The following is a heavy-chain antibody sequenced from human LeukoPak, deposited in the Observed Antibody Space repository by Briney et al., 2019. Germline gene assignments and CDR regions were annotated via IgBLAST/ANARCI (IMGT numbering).Heavy chain of an antibody. D-gene: IGHD1-26*01. Sequence: GGSLRLSRAASGFTFSSYWMSWVRQAPGKGLEWVANIKQDGSEKYYVDSVKGRFTISRDNAKNSLYLQMNSLRAEDTAVYYCARDEWELLSRYFDYWGQGTLVTVSS. CDR1: GFTFSSYW. J-gene: IGHJ4*02. CDR2: IKQDGSEK. V-gene: IGHV3-7*01. CDR3: ARDEWELLSRYFDY.